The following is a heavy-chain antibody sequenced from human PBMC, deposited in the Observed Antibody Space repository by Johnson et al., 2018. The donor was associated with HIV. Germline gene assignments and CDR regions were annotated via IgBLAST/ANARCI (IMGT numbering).Heavy chain of an antibody. Sequence: VQLVESGGGSAKPAWSPRLSCAASQFTFSSYYMNCVRQAPGNGRELVGQVNPNGGSTYLIDSGKDRFNISRDNAKNTFHLQMNSLKTEDTGVYYCTTMGGQWEQLGDAFDIWGQGTMVTVSS. J-gene: IGHJ3*02. V-gene: IGHV3-25*03. CDR3: TTMGGQWEQLGDAFDI. CDR2: VNPNGGST. D-gene: IGHD1-26*01. CDR1: QFTFSSYY.